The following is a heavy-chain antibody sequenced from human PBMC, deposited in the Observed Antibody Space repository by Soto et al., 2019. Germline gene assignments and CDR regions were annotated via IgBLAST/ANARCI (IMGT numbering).Heavy chain of an antibody. CDR1: NASISSGDYY. Sequence: QVQLQESGPGLVKPSQTLSLTCTVSNASISSGDYYWTWIRQPPGKGLEWIGSIYYTGNTYYNPSLKSRVTISVDTSNNQFSLKLSSVTAADTAVYYCARASYETSTYYLGYWGQGTLVTVSS. J-gene: IGHJ4*02. CDR2: IYYTGNT. V-gene: IGHV4-30-4*01. D-gene: IGHD5-18*01. CDR3: ARASYETSTYYLGY.